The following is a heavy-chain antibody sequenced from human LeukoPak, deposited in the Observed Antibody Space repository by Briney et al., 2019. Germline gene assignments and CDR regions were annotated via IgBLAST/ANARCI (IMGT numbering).Heavy chain of an antibody. CDR1: GGSISSSSYY. Sequence: PSETLSLTCTVSGGSISSSSYYWGWIRQPPGKGLEWIGYIYHSGSTKYNPSLKSRVTISVDTSKNQFSLKMSSVTAAGTAVYYCARDGYSGNDGLWGQGTLVTVSS. V-gene: IGHV4-61*01. CDR2: IYHSGST. J-gene: IGHJ4*02. CDR3: ARDGYSGNDGL. D-gene: IGHD5-12*01.